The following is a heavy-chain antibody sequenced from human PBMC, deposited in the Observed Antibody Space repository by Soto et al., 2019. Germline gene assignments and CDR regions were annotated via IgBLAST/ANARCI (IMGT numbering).Heavy chain of an antibody. D-gene: IGHD5-12*01. Sequence: EAQLLESGGGLEQPGGSLRISCVVSEFIFSSFALSWVRLAPGKGLEWVAAVSRRGVNTYYADSVKGRFTISRENAKSTMFLQMNGLRPEDTAIYFCASPFFSRGYGGYGSFRPSFYFESWQQGTQVTVSS. CDR3: ASPFFSRGYGGYGSFRPSFYFES. CDR1: EFIFSSFA. V-gene: IGHV3-23*01. J-gene: IGHJ4*02. CDR2: VSRRGVNT.